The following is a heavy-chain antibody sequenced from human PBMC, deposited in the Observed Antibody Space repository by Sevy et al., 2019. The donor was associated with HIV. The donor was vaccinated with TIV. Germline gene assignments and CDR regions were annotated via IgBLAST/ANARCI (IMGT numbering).Heavy chain of an antibody. V-gene: IGHV3-11*01. Sequence: GGSLRLSCAASGFTFSDYYMSWIRQAPGKGLEWVSYISSSGSNIYYADSVKGRFTTSRDNAKNSMYLQRNSLRAEDTGLYYCARDLHRGLSGSTSGYWGQGTLVTVSS. D-gene: IGHD3-3*01. CDR3: ARDLHRGLSGSTSGY. CDR1: GFTFSDYY. J-gene: IGHJ4*02. CDR2: ISSSGSNI.